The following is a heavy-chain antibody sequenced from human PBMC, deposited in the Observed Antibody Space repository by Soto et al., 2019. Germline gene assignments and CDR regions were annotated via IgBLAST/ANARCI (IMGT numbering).Heavy chain of an antibody. CDR1: GFTFSSYA. Sequence: GGSLRLSCAASGFTFSSYAMSWVRQAPGKGLEWVSAISGSGGSTYYADSVKGRFTISRDNSKNTLYLQMNSLRAEDTAVYYCAKDLVRTYYYDSSGYPFDYWGQGTLVTVSS. CDR2: ISGSGGST. V-gene: IGHV3-23*01. D-gene: IGHD3-22*01. CDR3: AKDLVRTYYYDSSGYPFDY. J-gene: IGHJ4*02.